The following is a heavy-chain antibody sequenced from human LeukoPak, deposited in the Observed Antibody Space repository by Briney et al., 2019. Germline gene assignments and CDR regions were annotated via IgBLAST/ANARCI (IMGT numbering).Heavy chain of an antibody. CDR2: INPNSGGT. J-gene: IGHJ4*02. V-gene: IGHV1-2*02. Sequence: ASVKLSCKASGYTFTGYYMHWVRQAPGQGLEWMGWINPNSGGTNYAQKFQGRVTVTRDTSISTAYMELSRLRSDDTAAYYCARANPGATIKGYWGQGTVLTVSS. D-gene: IGHD5-12*01. CDR1: GYTFTGYY. CDR3: ARANPGATIKGY.